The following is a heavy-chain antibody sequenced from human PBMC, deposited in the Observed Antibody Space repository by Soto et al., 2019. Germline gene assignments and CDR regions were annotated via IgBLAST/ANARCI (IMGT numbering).Heavy chain of an antibody. Sequence: KPSETLSLTCTVSGGSISSYYWGWIRQPPGKGLEWIGYIYYSGSTNYNPSLKSRVTISVDTSKNQFSLKLSSVTAADTAVYYCARGGYYDSSGYPWFDPWGQGTLVTVSS. V-gene: IGHV4-59*01. CDR2: IYYSGST. CDR1: GGSISSYY. J-gene: IGHJ5*02. CDR3: ARGGYYDSSGYPWFDP. D-gene: IGHD3-22*01.